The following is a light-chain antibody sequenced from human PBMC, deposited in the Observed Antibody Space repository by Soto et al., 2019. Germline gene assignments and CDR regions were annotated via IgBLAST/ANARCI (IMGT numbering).Light chain of an antibody. CDR3: MQGTHWPLT. Sequence: DVVMTQSPLSLPVTLGQPASISCRSSQSLVYSDGNTYLNWFQQRPSQPPRRLIFTVSKRDSGVPDRFSGSGSGTDFTLKISRVEAEDVGVYYCMQGTHWPLTFGQGTRLEIK. CDR2: TVS. V-gene: IGKV2-30*01. J-gene: IGKJ5*01. CDR1: QSLVYSDGNTY.